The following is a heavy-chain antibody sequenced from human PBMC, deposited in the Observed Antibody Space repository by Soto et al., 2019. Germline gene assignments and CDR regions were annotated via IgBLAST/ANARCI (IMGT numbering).Heavy chain of an antibody. CDR2: INHSGST. J-gene: IGHJ5*02. V-gene: IGHV4-34*01. Sequence: QVQLQQWGAGLLKPSETLSLTCAVYGGSFSGCYWSWIRQPPGKGLEWIGEINHSGSTNYNPSLKSRVTISVDTSKNQFSLKLSSVTAADTAVYYCARGRISKWFGELFWFDPWGQGTLVTVSS. CDR3: ARGRISKWFGELFWFDP. D-gene: IGHD3-10*01. CDR1: GGSFSGCY.